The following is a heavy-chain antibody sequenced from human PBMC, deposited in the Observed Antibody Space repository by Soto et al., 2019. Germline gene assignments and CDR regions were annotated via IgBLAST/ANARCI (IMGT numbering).Heavy chain of an antibody. D-gene: IGHD3-16*01. Sequence: QVQLVQSGAEVKKPGASVKVSCKASGYTFTSYAMHWVRQAPGQRLEWMGWINAGNGNTKYSQKFQGRVTITRDTSXSXXYMELSSLRSEDTAVYYCARERPLVGVARLRYFDLWGRGTLATVSS. CDR3: ARERPLVGVARLRYFDL. V-gene: IGHV1-3*01. J-gene: IGHJ2*01. CDR1: GYTFTSYA. CDR2: INAGNGNT.